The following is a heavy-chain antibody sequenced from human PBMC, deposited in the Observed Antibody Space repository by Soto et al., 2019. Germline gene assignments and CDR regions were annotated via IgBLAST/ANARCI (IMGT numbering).Heavy chain of an antibody. D-gene: IGHD6-13*01. CDR1: VFTFSSYI. Sequence: PGGSLRLSCSASVFTFSSYIMIWVRQAPGKGLEWVSAISGSSGCTYYADSVKGRFTISRDNSKNTLYLQMNSLRAEDTAVYYCAKDKGALGSSWFDYWGQGTLVTVSS. V-gene: IGHV3-23*01. J-gene: IGHJ4*02. CDR3: AKDKGALGSSWFDY. CDR2: ISGSSGCT.